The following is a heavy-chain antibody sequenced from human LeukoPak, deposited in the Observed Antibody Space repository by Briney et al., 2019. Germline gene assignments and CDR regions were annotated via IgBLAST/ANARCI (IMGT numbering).Heavy chain of an antibody. CDR1: GGTFSSYA. V-gene: IGHV1-2*02. Sequence: ASVKVSCKASGGTFSSYAISWVRQAPGQGLEWMGWINPNSGGTNYAQKFQGRVTMTRDTSISTAYMELSRLRSDDTAVYYCARGPEVIVVVVQYFQHWGQGTLVTVSS. D-gene: IGHD3-22*01. CDR3: ARGPEVIVVVVQYFQH. J-gene: IGHJ1*01. CDR2: INPNSGGT.